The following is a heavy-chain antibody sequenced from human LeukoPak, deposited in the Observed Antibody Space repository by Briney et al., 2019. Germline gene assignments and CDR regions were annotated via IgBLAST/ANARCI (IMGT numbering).Heavy chain of an antibody. V-gene: IGHV3-48*03. D-gene: IGHD3-10*02. CDR1: GFTFSSYA. Sequence: GRSLRLSCAASGFTFSSYAMHWVRQAPGKGLEWVSYISSSGSTIYYADSVKGRFTISRDNAKNSLYLQMNSLRAEDTAVYYCAELGITMIGGVWGQGTLVTVSS. CDR2: ISSSGSTI. J-gene: IGHJ4*02. CDR3: AELGITMIGGV.